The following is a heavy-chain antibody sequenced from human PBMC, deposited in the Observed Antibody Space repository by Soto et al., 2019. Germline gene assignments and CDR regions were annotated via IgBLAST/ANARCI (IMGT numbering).Heavy chain of an antibody. CDR1: GFTFSTYW. V-gene: IGHV3-74*01. CDR2: IKTDGSYT. Sequence: EVQLVESGGGLAQPGGSLRLSCAASGFTFSTYWMHWVRQAPGKGLEWVSRIKTDGSYTNYADSVKGRFTISRDNAKNTLFLQMDSLGAEDTAVYLCATGGSGYFRYWGQGTLVTVSS. J-gene: IGHJ4*02. CDR3: ATGGSGYFRY. D-gene: IGHD3-22*01.